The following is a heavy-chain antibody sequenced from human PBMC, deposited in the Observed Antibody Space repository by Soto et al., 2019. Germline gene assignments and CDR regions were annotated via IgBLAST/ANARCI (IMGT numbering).Heavy chain of an antibody. CDR2: ITWNRGNI. V-gene: IGHV3-9*01. Sequence: GGSLRLSCAASGFTFDDYAMHWVRQAPGKGLEWVSGITWNRGNIRYADSVRGRFTISRDNAKNSLYLQMNSLRAEDTALYYCAKGQQLGLPSGGMDVWGQGTTVTVSS. D-gene: IGHD6-13*01. CDR3: AKGQQLGLPSGGMDV. J-gene: IGHJ6*02. CDR1: GFTFDDYA.